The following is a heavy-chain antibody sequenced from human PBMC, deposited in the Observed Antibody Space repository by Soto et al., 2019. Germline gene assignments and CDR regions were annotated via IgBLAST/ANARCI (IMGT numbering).Heavy chain of an antibody. J-gene: IGHJ4*02. CDR3: SREGAFGGALFDY. V-gene: IGHV1-46*03. CDR2: INPNGGST. CDR1: GYTFTNYY. D-gene: IGHD3-16*01. Sequence: QVQLVQSGAEVKKPGASVQVSCKASGYTFTNYYMHWVRQAPGQGLEWMGIINPNGGSTTYAQKFEDSITVTRDTSTSTVYMELSSLRSEDTAVYYCSREGAFGGALFDYWGQGTLVTVSS.